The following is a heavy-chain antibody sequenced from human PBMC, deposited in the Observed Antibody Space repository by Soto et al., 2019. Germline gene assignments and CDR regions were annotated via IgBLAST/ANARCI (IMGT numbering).Heavy chain of an antibody. V-gene: IGHV1-69*13. D-gene: IGHD6-19*01. CDR3: ARVAAVAGAAMWFDP. Sequence: GASVKVCCKASGGTFSSYAISWVRQAPGQGLEWMGGIIPIFGTANYAQKFQGRVTITADESTSTAYMELSSLRSEDTAVYYCARVAAVAGAAMWFDPWGQGTLVTVSP. CDR2: IIPIFGTA. CDR1: GGTFSSYA. J-gene: IGHJ5*02.